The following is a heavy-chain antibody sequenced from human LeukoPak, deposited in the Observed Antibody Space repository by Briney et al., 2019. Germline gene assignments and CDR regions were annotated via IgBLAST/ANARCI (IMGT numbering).Heavy chain of an antibody. J-gene: IGHJ4*02. Sequence: SETLSLTCAVYGESFNDYYWSWIRQPPGKGLEWIGEINHRGRTNYNPSLKSRLTISVDTSKNQFSLKLSSVTAADTAVYYCATETDSWGHDHWGQGILVTVSS. V-gene: IGHV4-34*01. D-gene: IGHD6-13*01. CDR3: ATETDSWGHDH. CDR2: INHRGRT. CDR1: GESFNDYY.